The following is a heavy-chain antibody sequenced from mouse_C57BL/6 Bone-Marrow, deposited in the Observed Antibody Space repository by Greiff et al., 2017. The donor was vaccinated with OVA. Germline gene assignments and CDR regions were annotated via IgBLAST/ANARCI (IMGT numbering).Heavy chain of an antibody. J-gene: IGHJ2*01. D-gene: IGHD1-1*01. CDR1: GYTFTDYY. Sequence: VQLQQSGPELVKPGASVKISCKASGYTFTDYYMNWVKQSHGKSLEWIGDINPNNGGTSYTQKFTGKATLTVAKSSSTAYMELRSLTSEDSAVYYCARWGGYYGLYYFDYWGQGTTLTVSS. V-gene: IGHV1-26*01. CDR3: ARWGGYYGLYYFDY. CDR2: INPNNGGT.